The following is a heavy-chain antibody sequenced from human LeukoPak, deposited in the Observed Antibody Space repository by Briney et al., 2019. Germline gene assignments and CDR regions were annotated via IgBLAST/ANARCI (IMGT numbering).Heavy chain of an antibody. CDR3: TTDSRITMVRGVIFPEVYYYMDV. J-gene: IGHJ6*03. CDR2: IKSKTDGGTT. Sequence: GGSLRLSCAASGFTFSNAWMSWVRQAPGKGLEWVGRIKSKTDGGTTDYAAPVKGRFTISRDDSKNTLYLQMNSLKTEDTAVYYCTTDSRITMVRGVIFPEVYYYMDVWGKGTTVTISS. CDR1: GFTFSNAW. D-gene: IGHD3-10*01. V-gene: IGHV3-15*01.